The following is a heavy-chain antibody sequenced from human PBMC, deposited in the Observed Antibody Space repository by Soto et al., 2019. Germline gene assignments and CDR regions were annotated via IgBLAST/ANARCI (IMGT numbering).Heavy chain of an antibody. Sequence: QVQLVQSGAEVKKPGASVKVSCKASGYTFTNYGFSWVRQAPGQGLEWMGWISAYNGNTNYAPKLQGRVTLTTDTDTSTAHMELRSLRSNDTAVYYCARDRQYYYDSSAYPGFDSWGQGTLVTVSS. J-gene: IGHJ4*02. CDR1: GYTFTNYG. CDR2: ISAYNGNT. D-gene: IGHD3-22*01. V-gene: IGHV1-18*01. CDR3: ARDRQYYYDSSAYPGFDS.